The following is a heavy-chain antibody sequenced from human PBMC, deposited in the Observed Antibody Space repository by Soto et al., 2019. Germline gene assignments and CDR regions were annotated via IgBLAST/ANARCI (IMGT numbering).Heavy chain of an antibody. CDR2: IYYSGST. V-gene: IGHV4-31*03. Sequence: SETLSLTCTVSGSSISSGGYYWSWIRQHPGKGLEWIVYIYYSGSTYYNPSLKSRVTISVDTSKNQFSLKLSSVTAADTAVYYCARGHFYCSGGSCYQPPDYWGQGTLVTVSS. D-gene: IGHD2-15*01. J-gene: IGHJ4*02. CDR1: GSSISSGGYY. CDR3: ARGHFYCSGGSCYQPPDY.